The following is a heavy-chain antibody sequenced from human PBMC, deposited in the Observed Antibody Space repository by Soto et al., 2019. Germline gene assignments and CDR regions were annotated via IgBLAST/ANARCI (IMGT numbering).Heavy chain of an antibody. CDR1: GFTFSSYS. Sequence: GGSLRLSCEGSGFTFSSYSMNWVRQAPGKGLEWVSSISGSGGYIYYADSVKGRFTISRDNAKNSLYLQMTSLRDEDTALYYCARDRQSTPWYAADYWGQGSLVTVSS. CDR3: ARDRQSTPWYAADY. V-gene: IGHV3-21*01. J-gene: IGHJ4*02. CDR2: ISGSGGYI. D-gene: IGHD6-13*01.